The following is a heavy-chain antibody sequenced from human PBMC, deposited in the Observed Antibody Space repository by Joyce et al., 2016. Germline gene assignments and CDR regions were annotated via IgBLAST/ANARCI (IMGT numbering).Heavy chain of an antibody. J-gene: IGHJ6*02. Sequence: QLVESGGGVVKPGGSLRLSCEACGSTFSSSSMSWFRQATGKGMEWVAAISGTSYYIFHAETVRGRFTVSRDNAKKTLYLQMNSLRAEDSAVFHCARGGISYYYAMDVWGQGTTVTVSS. CDR3: ARGGISYYYAMDV. V-gene: IGHV3-21*01. D-gene: IGHD3-16*01. CDR1: GSTFSSSS. CDR2: ISGTSYYI.